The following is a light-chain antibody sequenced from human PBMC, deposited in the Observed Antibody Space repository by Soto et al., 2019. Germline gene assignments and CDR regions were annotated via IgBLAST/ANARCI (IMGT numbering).Light chain of an antibody. CDR2: LNSDGSH. Sequence: QPVLTQSPSASASLGASVKLTCTLSSGHINFAIAWYQQQPEKGPRYLMKLNSDGSHNKGDGIPDRFSGSRSGAERYLTISSLQSEDEADHYGQTWGTVIHVFGGGTKVTVL. V-gene: IGLV4-69*01. CDR1: SGHINFA. J-gene: IGLJ2*01. CDR3: QTWGTVIHV.